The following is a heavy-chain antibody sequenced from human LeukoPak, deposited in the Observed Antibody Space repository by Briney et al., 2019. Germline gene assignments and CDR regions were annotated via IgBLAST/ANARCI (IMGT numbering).Heavy chain of an antibody. CDR3: AKKRVAVAGTHYFDY. CDR2: ISGSVGST. Sequence: GGSLRLSCAASGFTFSSYAMSWVRRAPGKGLEWVSGISGSVGSTYYADSVTGRFPISRDNFQNTLYLQMNRLRAGATAVYYCAKKRVAVAGTHYFDYWGQGTLVTVSS. D-gene: IGHD6-19*01. CDR1: GFTFSSYA. J-gene: IGHJ4*02. V-gene: IGHV3-23*01.